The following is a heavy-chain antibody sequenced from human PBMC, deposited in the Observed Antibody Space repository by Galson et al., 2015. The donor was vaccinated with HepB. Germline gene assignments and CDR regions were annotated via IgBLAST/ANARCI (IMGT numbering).Heavy chain of an antibody. V-gene: IGHV3-30-3*01. CDR1: GFSFSIYA. Sequence: SLRLSCAASGFSFSIYALYWVRQAPGKGLEWVALTSYDESNKYYADSVKGRFTISRDNSKNTLYLQMNGLRAEDTAVYYCARDHLPSYSDFWSGRDYDYYMDVWGRGTTVTVSS. CDR2: TSYDESNK. D-gene: IGHD3-3*01. CDR3: ARDHLPSYSDFWSGRDYDYYMDV. J-gene: IGHJ6*03.